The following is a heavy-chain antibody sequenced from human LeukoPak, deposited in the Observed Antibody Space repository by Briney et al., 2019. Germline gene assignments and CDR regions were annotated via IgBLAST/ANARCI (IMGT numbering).Heavy chain of an antibody. D-gene: IGHD3-3*01. CDR1: GFTFSSYA. CDR3: AKMGPTYYDFWSGYYFLDY. Sequence: GGSLRLSCAASGFTFSSYAMSWVRQAPGKGLEWVSAISGSGGSTYYADSVKGRFTISRDNSKNTLYLQMNSLRAEDTAVYYCAKMGPTYYDFWSGYYFLDYWGQGTLVTVSS. CDR2: ISGSGGST. V-gene: IGHV3-23*01. J-gene: IGHJ4*02.